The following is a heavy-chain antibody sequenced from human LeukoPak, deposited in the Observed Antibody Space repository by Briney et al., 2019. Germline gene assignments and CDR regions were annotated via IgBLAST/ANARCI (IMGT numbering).Heavy chain of an antibody. Sequence: GGSLRLSCAASGFTFSSYGMNWVRQAPGKGLEWVSYISISGSTIYYADSVKGRFTISRDNAKNSLYLQMNSLRVEDTAVYYCAREGLWGAARDAFDIWGQGTMVTVSS. CDR2: ISISGSTI. D-gene: IGHD6-6*01. J-gene: IGHJ3*02. CDR3: AREGLWGAARDAFDI. V-gene: IGHV3-48*04. CDR1: GFTFSSYG.